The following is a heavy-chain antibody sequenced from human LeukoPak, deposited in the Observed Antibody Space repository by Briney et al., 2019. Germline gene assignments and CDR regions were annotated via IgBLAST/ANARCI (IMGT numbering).Heavy chain of an antibody. CDR3: ARGRWFDP. CDR2: ISGSGSTI. V-gene: IGHV3-48*04. CDR1: GFTFSSHW. Sequence: GGSLRLSCAASGFTFSSHWMTWVRQAPGKGLEWVSFISGSGSTIHFADSVKGRFTISRDNAKNSLYLQMNSLRGEDTAVYYCARGRWFDPWGQGTLVTVSS. J-gene: IGHJ5*02.